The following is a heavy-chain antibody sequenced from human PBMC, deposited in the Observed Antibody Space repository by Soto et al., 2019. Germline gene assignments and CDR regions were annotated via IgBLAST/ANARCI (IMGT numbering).Heavy chain of an antibody. Sequence: GASVKVSCKASGYTSTSYYMHWVRQAPGQGLEWLGGIIPIVHTASYAQTFRGRVTITADESTTTAYMELSSLRSEDTAVYYCAMITMIHSFDPWGQGTLVTVSS. D-gene: IGHD3-22*01. CDR2: IIPIVHTA. CDR3: AMITMIHSFDP. J-gene: IGHJ5*02. V-gene: IGHV1-69*13. CDR1: GYTSTSYY.